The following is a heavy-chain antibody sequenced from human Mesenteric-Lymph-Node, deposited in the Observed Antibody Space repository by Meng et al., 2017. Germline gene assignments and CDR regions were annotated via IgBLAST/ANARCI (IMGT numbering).Heavy chain of an antibody. D-gene: IGHD6-13*01. CDR1: EYSFTRYW. CDR2: LLPVDSDT. CDR3: ARHAGKGYSSSWSEYYFDY. J-gene: IGHJ4*02. V-gene: IGHV5-51*01. Sequence: GESLKISCKGSEYSFTRYWIDWVRQMPGKGLEWTGILLPVDSDTRYSPSFEGHVTISADKSINTACLQWSSLRASDTAMYYCARHAGKGYSSSWSEYYFDYWGQGTRVTVSS.